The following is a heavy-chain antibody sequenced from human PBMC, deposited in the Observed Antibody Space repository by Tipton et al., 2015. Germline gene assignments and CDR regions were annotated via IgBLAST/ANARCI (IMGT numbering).Heavy chain of an antibody. CDR1: GGSISSDGYY. D-gene: IGHD6-19*01. V-gene: IGHV4-31*03. CDR3: ARAPAQAVGGRWFDS. Sequence: TLSLTCNVSGGSISSDGYYWSWLRQHPGKGLEWIGYIYYSGTTYYNPSLKSRVTISMDKSKNQFSLKLTSVIGADTAMYYCARAPAQAVGGRWFDSWGRGTLVAVSS. J-gene: IGHJ5*01. CDR2: IYYSGTT.